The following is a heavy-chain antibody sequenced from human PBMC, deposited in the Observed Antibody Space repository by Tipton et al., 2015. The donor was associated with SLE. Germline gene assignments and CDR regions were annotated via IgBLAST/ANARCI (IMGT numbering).Heavy chain of an antibody. J-gene: IGHJ3*02. D-gene: IGHD5/OR15-5a*01. CDR2: IYYSGST. V-gene: IGHV4-34*09. CDR3: ARQTRVAFDI. CDR1: GGSFSGYY. Sequence: TLSLTCAVYGGSFSGYYWSWIRQPPGKGLEWIGYIYYSGSTYYNPSLKSRVTISVDTSKNQFSLKLSSVTAADTAVYYCARQTRVAFDIWGQGTMVTVSS.